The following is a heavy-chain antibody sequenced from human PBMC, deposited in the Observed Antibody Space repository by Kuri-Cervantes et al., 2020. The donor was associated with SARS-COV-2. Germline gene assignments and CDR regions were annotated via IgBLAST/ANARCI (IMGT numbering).Heavy chain of an antibody. CDR1: GYTFTSYA. CDR2: INAGNGNT. Sequence: ASVKVSCKASGYTFTSYATHWVRQAPGQRLEWMGWINAGNGNTKYSQKFQGRVTITRDTSASTAYMELSSLRSEDTAAYYCARTYCSSTSCSPGDYWGQGTLVTVSS. CDR3: ARTYCSSTSCSPGDY. D-gene: IGHD2-2*01. J-gene: IGHJ4*02. V-gene: IGHV1-3*01.